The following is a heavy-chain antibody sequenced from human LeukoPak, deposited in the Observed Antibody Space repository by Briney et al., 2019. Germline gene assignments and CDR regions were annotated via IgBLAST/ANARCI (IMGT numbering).Heavy chain of an antibody. CDR2: ISSSSSYI. CDR3: ARDQLWLGEFPFDY. V-gene: IGHV3-21*01. J-gene: IGHJ4*02. D-gene: IGHD3-10*01. CDR1: GFTFSSFA. Sequence: GGSLRLSCAASGFTFSSFAMSWVRQAPGKGLEWVSSISSSSSYIYYADSVKGRFTISRDNAKNSLYLQMNSLRAEDTAVYYCARDQLWLGEFPFDYWGQGTLVTVSS.